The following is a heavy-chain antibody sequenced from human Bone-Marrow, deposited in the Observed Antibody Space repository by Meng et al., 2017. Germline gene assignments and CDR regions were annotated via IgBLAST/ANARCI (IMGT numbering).Heavy chain of an antibody. J-gene: IGHJ4*02. V-gene: IGHV6-1*01. D-gene: IGHD5-18*01. CDR3: ARDSIQLWSRDLFDY. CDR2: TYYRSKWYN. CDR1: GASVSSKSSA. Sequence: QVPLPQSDRTLVSPPHPPSLTCAISGASVSSKSSAWNWIRQSPSRGLEWLGRTYYRSKWYNDYAVSVKSRITINPDTSKNQFSLQLNSVTPEDTAAYYCARDSIQLWSRDLFDYWGQGTLVTVSS.